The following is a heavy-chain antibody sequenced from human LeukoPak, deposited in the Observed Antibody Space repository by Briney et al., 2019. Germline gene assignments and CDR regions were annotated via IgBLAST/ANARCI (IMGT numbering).Heavy chain of an antibody. Sequence: ASVKVSCKASGYTFTSYGISWVRQAPGQGLEWMGWISAYNGNTNYAQKLQGRVTMTEDTSTDTAYMELSSLRSEDTAVYYCATDLVDGRYNYWGQGTLVTVSS. D-gene: IGHD6-6*01. CDR3: ATDLVDGRYNY. CDR2: ISAYNGNT. CDR1: GYTFTSYG. V-gene: IGHV1-18*01. J-gene: IGHJ4*02.